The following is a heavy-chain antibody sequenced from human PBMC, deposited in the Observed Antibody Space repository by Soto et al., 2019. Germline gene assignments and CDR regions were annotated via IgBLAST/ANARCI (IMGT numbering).Heavy chain of an antibody. Sequence: SETLSLTCTVSGGSISSSNYYWGWIHQPPGKGLEWIGSIYYSGSTYYNPSLKSRVPISVDTSKNQFSLNLSSVTAADTAVYYCARHPLPYYYDSSGYGWFDPWGRGTLVTVSS. D-gene: IGHD3-22*01. CDR3: ARHPLPYYYDSSGYGWFDP. J-gene: IGHJ5*02. V-gene: IGHV4-39*01. CDR1: GGSISSSNYY. CDR2: IYYSGST.